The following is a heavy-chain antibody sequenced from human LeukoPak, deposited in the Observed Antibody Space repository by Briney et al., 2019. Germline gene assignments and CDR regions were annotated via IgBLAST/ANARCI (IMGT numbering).Heavy chain of an antibody. J-gene: IGHJ4*02. CDR1: VFTFSSYA. D-gene: IGHD6-6*01. CDR3: AKVTDSSSAGSDY. Sequence: GGSLRLSCAASVFTFSSYAMSWVRQAPGKGLEWVSAISGSGGSTYYADSVKGRFTISRDNSKNTLYVQMNSLRAEDTAVYYCAKVTDSSSAGSDYWGQGTLVTVSS. CDR2: ISGSGGST. V-gene: IGHV3-23*01.